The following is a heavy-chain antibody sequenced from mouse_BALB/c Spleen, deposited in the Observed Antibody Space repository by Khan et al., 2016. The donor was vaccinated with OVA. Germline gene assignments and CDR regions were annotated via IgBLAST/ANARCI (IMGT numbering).Heavy chain of an antibody. J-gene: IGHJ3*01. CDR1: GFTFSTYG. CDR2: INSDGDYT. D-gene: IGHD4-1*01. CDR3: ASHLTGSFAY. Sequence: EVELVESGGDLVKPGGSLRLSCAASGFTFSTYGMSWVRQPPDKRLEWVATINSDGDYTYYPDTVKGRFTISRNNAENTLYLQMSSLPSEDTAIYYCASHLTGSFAYWCQGTLVTVSA. V-gene: IGHV5-6*01.